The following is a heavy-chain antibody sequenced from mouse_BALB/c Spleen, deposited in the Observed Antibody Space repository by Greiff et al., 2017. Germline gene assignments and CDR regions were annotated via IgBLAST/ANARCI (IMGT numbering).Heavy chain of an antibody. D-gene: IGHD2-2*01. J-gene: IGHJ1*01. CDR2: ISSGSSII. CDR3: ARSSIYYGYDGWYFDV. CDR1: GFTFSSFG. V-gene: IGHV5-17*02. Sequence: EVQLVESGGGLVQPGGSRKLSCAASGFTFSSFGMHWVRQAPEKGLEWVAYISSGSSIIYYADTVKGRFTISRDNPKNTLFLQMTSLRSEDTAMYYCARSSIYYGYDGWYFDVWGAGTTVTVSS.